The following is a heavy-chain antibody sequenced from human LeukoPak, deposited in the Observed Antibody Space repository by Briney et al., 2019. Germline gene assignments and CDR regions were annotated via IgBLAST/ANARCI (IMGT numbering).Heavy chain of an antibody. V-gene: IGHV3-7*01. CDR1: GFTFSSYW. CDR3: ARDFTAAAGFDY. D-gene: IGHD6-13*01. CDR2: IKHVGSEK. Sequence: GGSLRLSCAASGFTFSSYWMSWVRQAPGKGLEWVANIKHVGSEKYYVDSVKGRFTISRDNAKNSLYLQMNSLRAEDTAIYYCARDFTAAAGFDYWGQGTLVTVSS. J-gene: IGHJ4*02.